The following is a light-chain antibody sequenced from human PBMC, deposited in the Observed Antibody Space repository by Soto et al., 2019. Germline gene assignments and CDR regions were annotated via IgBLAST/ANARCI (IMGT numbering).Light chain of an antibody. CDR2: KAS. Sequence: DIQMTQSPSTLSGNVGDRVTITCRASQTISSWLARYQQKPGKAPKLLIYKASTLKSGVPSRFSGSGSGTEFTLTISSLQPDDFATYYCQQYDSYSWTFGQGSKVDIK. CDR3: QQYDSYSWT. V-gene: IGKV1-5*03. J-gene: IGKJ1*01. CDR1: QTISSW.